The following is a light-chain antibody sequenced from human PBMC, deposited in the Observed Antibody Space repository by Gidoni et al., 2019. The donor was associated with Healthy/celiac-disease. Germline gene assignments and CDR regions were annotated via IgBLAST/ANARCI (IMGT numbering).Light chain of an antibody. V-gene: IGKV3-15*01. CDR3: QQYNNWPRT. CDR1: QSVSSN. Sequence: IVMTQSPATLSVSPGERATLSCRASQSVSSNLAWYQQKPGQAPRLLIYGASTRATGIPASFSGSGSGTEFTLTISSLQSEDFAVYYCQQYNNWPRTFGQXTKVEIK. CDR2: GAS. J-gene: IGKJ1*01.